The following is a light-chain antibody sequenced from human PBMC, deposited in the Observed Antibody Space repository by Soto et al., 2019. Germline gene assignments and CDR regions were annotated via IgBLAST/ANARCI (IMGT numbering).Light chain of an antibody. CDR2: DAS. CDR1: QRISRS. J-gene: IGKJ3*01. V-gene: IGKV1-5*01. Sequence: DIQMTQSPSTLSSSVGDRVTITCRASQRISRSLAWYQQKPGKAPNLLIYDASSLESGVPSRFSGSGFGTAFTLTISSLQPYAFATYYCQQYNSYLLTFGHGTKVDIK. CDR3: QQYNSYLLT.